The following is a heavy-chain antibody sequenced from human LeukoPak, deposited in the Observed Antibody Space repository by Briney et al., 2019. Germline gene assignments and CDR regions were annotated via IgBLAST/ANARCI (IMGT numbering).Heavy chain of an antibody. Sequence: SETLSLTCTVSGDSISSNSDYWGWIRQPPGKGLEWIARAYYRGSTDYNPTIKSRVTISVDTSKNQLSLRLDSVTAADTAVYYCARGRTKHTVTTHFDLWGQGSLVVVSS. CDR2: AYYRGST. D-gene: IGHD4-17*01. J-gene: IGHJ4*02. CDR1: GDSISSNSDY. CDR3: ARGRTKHTVTTHFDL. V-gene: IGHV4-39*07.